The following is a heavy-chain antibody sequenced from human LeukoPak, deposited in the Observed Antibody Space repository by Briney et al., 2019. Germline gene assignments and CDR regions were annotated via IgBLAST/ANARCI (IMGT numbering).Heavy chain of an antibody. Sequence: SETLSLTCTVSGGSISSYYWSWIRQPPGKGLEWIGYIYYSGSTNYNPSLKSRVTISVDTSKNQFSLKLSSVTAADTAVYYCARWGDSSWDDYWGQGTLVTVSS. V-gene: IGHV4-59*01. CDR2: IYYSGST. D-gene: IGHD6-13*01. CDR1: GGSISSYY. J-gene: IGHJ4*02. CDR3: ARWGDSSWDDY.